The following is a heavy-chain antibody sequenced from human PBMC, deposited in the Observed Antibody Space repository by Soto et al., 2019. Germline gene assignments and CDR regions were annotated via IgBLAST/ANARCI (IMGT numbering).Heavy chain of an antibody. D-gene: IGHD4-17*01. CDR2: IVGSGDA. J-gene: IGHJ4*02. CDR1: GFTFSTRA. CDR3: AKDAVYDDGVWLPDY. V-gene: IGHV3-23*01. Sequence: EVQLLESGGGLVQPGGSLRLSCVASGFTFSTRAMMWVRQAPGKGLEWVSGIVGSGDAFHGDSVKGRFTISKDNSKNTLYLQMNGLRAEDTAVYFCAKDAVYDDGVWLPDYWGQGTLVTVSS.